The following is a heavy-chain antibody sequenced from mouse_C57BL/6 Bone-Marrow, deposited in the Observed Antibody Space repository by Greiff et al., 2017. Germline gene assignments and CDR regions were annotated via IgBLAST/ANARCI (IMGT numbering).Heavy chain of an antibody. Sequence: VKLVESGAELARPGASVKLSCKASGYTFTSYGISWVKQRTGQGLEWIGEIYPRSGNTYYNEKFKGKATLTADKSSSTAYMELRSLTSEDSAVYFCARDTTIVATYWYFDVWGTGTTVTVSS. J-gene: IGHJ1*03. CDR2: IYPRSGNT. CDR3: ARDTTIVATYWYFDV. D-gene: IGHD1-1*01. CDR1: GYTFTSYG. V-gene: IGHV1-81*01.